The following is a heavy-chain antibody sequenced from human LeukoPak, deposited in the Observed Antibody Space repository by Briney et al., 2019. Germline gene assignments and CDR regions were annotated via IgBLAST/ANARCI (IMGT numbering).Heavy chain of an antibody. CDR2: INHSGST. Sequence: PSETLSLTCAVYGGSFSGYYWSWIRQPPGKGLERIGEINHSGSTNYNPSLKSRVTISVDTSKNQFSLKLSSVTAADTAVYYCAGVNTYYDFWSGYWPVNFDYWGQGTLVTVSS. CDR1: GGSFSGYY. D-gene: IGHD3-3*01. V-gene: IGHV4-34*01. CDR3: AGVNTYYDFWSGYWPVNFDY. J-gene: IGHJ4*02.